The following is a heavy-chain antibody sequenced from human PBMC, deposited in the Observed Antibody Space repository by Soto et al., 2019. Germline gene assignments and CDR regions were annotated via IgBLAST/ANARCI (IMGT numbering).Heavy chain of an antibody. Sequence: GGSLRLSCAASGFPFNNYDMLWVRQAPGKGLEWVSTFGSAGDIYYSDSVKGRFTISRDNARESLYLQTNSLRAADTAVYYCARGGPNWDYYFYGMDVWGQGTTVTVSS. D-gene: IGHD3-16*01. CDR2: FGSAGDI. J-gene: IGHJ6*02. CDR1: GFPFNNYD. V-gene: IGHV3-13*01. CDR3: ARGGPNWDYYFYGMDV.